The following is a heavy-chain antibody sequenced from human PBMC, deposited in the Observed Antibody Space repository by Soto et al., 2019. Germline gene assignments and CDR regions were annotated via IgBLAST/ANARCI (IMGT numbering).Heavy chain of an antibody. CDR2: INDYGTTI. CDR3: ARGGLEPFDY. Sequence: EVQLVESGGGLVQPGGSLRLPCAASGSNLGGNWRHWVRQAPGKGLVWVSRINDYGTTINYAESVEGRFTISRDDAKSEVYLQMNNLRAEDTAVYYCARGGLEPFDYWGQGALVTVSS. J-gene: IGHJ4*02. V-gene: IGHV3-74*01. CDR1: GSNLGGNW. D-gene: IGHD1-1*01.